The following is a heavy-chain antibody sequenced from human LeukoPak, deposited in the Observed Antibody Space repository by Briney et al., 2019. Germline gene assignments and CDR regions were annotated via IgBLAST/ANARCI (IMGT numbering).Heavy chain of an antibody. V-gene: IGHV3-30*02. CDR2: IGYEGLHK. CDR1: GFTFNSFG. J-gene: IGHJ4*02. Sequence: GGSLRLSCAASGFTFNSFGMHWVRQAPGKGLEWVAFIGYEGLHKYYADSVKGRFTISKDNSKATLYLQMNSLRPEDTAVYYCARDLHGGYSSDYWGQGTLVTVSS. CDR3: ARDLHGGYSSDY. D-gene: IGHD3-22*01.